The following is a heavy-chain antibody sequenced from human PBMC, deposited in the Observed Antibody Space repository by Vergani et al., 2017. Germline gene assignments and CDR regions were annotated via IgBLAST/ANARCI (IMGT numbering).Heavy chain of an antibody. V-gene: IGHV4-34*04. CDR3: ARVSGPVVRGHYGMDV. D-gene: IGHD3-10*01. CDR2: INHSGST. CDR1: GGSFSGYY. Sequence: QVQLQQLGAGLLKPSETLSLTCAVYGGSFSGYYWSWIRQPPGKGLEWIGEINHSGSTNNNPSLKSRATISVDTSKNQFSLKLSSVTAADTAVYYCARVSGPVVRGHYGMDVWGQGTTVTVSS. J-gene: IGHJ6*02.